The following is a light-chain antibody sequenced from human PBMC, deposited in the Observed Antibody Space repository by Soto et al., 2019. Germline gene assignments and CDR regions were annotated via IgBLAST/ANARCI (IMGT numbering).Light chain of an antibody. Sequence: QAVVTQEPSLTVSPGETVTLTCSSSTGAVTYAHYPNGFQHKPGQAPRALIYSTSSKHSWTPARFSGSLLGGKAALTLSGVQPDDEAEYYCLLYYGGAQLVFGGGTKLTVL. V-gene: IGLV7-43*01. CDR1: TGAVTYAHY. CDR2: STS. CDR3: LLYYGGAQLV. J-gene: IGLJ3*02.